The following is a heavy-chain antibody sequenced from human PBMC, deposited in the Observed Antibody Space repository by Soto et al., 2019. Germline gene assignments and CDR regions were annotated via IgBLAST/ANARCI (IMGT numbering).Heavy chain of an antibody. J-gene: IGHJ6*02. CDR2: IYPGDSDT. D-gene: IGHD3-3*01. V-gene: IGHV5-51*01. Sequence: PGESLKISCKGSGYSFTSYWIGWVRQMPGKGLEWMGIIYPGDSDTRYSPSFQGQVTISADKSISTAYLQWSSLKASDTVIYYCASPTIFGVESARGGMYVLGQGTTLTVSS. CDR1: GYSFTSYW. CDR3: ASPTIFGVESARGGMYV.